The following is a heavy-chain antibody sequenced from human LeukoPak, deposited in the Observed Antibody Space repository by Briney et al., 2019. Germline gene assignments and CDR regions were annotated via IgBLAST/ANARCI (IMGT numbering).Heavy chain of an antibody. D-gene: IGHD5-18*01. J-gene: IGHJ4*02. CDR1: GGSISSYY. CDR3: ARGRRGYSSFYYFDY. CDR2: FHHSGST. Sequence: SETLSLTCTVSGGSISSYYWTWIRQSPGKGLQWIGCFHHSGSTNYNPSFKSRVTISADTSNNHFSLRLTSVTAADTAVYYCARGRRGYSSFYYFDYWGQGTLVTVSS. V-gene: IGHV4-59*01.